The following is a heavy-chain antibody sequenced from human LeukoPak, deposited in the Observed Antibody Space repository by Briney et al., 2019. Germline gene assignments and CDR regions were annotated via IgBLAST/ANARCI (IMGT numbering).Heavy chain of an antibody. CDR3: ARESVYCSGTSCPFDY. D-gene: IGHD2-2*01. V-gene: IGHV3-30-3*01. CDR1: RFTFSSYA. CDR2: ISCDGSNK. Sequence: GGSLRLSCAASRFTFSSYAMHWVRQAPGKGLEWVAVISCDGSNKYYADSVKGRFTISRDSAKNTLYLQMNSLRAEDTAVYYCARESVYCSGTSCPFDYWGQGTLVTVSS. J-gene: IGHJ4*02.